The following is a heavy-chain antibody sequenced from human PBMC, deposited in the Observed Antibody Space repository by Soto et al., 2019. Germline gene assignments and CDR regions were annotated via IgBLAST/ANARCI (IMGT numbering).Heavy chain of an antibody. CDR1: GFTFSSYW. CDR3: ARGNRITIFGVVIRPLGVYYYGMDV. J-gene: IGHJ6*02. Sequence: VESLRLSCAASGFTFSSYWMHWVRQAPGKGLVWVSRINSDGSSTSYADSVKGRFTISRDNAKNTLYLQMNSLRAEDTAVYYCARGNRITIFGVVIRPLGVYYYGMDVWGQGTTVTVSS. V-gene: IGHV3-74*01. D-gene: IGHD3-3*01. CDR2: INSDGSST.